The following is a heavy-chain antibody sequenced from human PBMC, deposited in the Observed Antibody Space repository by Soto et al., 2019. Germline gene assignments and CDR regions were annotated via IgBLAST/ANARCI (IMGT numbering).Heavy chain of an antibody. J-gene: IGHJ6*02. Sequence: GGSLRLSCAASGFIFSAYAMSWVRQAPGKGLELVSAMTGSGGSTYQVDSVKGRFTISRDNSKNTLYLQMNSLRAEDTAVYYCVKMHGYDYYYGMDVWGQGTTVTVSS. V-gene: IGHV3-23*01. CDR2: MTGSGGST. CDR3: VKMHGYDYYYGMDV. CDR1: GFIFSAYA.